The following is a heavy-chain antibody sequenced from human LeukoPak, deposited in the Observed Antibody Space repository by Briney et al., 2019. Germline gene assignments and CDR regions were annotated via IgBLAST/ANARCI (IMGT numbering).Heavy chain of an antibody. Sequence: AGGSLRLSCAASGFTFSSYVMSWVRQAPGQGLEWVSDISGSGITTYYADSVKGRFTISRDNSKNTLYLQMNSLRAEDTALYFCANEVRPNDYWGRGTLVTVSS. V-gene: IGHV3-23*01. CDR1: GFTFSSYV. D-gene: IGHD4/OR15-4a*01. J-gene: IGHJ4*02. CDR2: ISGSGITT. CDR3: ANEVRPNDY.